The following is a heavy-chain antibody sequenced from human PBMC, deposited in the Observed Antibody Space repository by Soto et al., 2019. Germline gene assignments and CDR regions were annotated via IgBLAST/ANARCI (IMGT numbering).Heavy chain of an antibody. CDR1: GFTFSSYA. J-gene: IGHJ6*02. Sequence: GGSLRLSCAASGFTFSSYAMSWVRQAPGKGLEWVSAISGSGGSTYYADSVKGRFTISRDNSKNTLYLQMNSLRAEDTAVYYCAKRSVRLPNSYYYYGMDVWGQGTTVTVSS. D-gene: IGHD3-3*01. V-gene: IGHV3-23*01. CDR2: ISGSGGST. CDR3: AKRSVRLPNSYYYYGMDV.